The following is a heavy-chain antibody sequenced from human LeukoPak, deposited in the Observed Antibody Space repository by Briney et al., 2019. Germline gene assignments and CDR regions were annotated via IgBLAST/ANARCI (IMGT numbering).Heavy chain of an antibody. D-gene: IGHD3-22*01. V-gene: IGHV4-38-2*02. CDR3: ARDRRHDTGGYYYNWFDP. J-gene: IGHJ5*02. Sequence: PSETLSLTCTVSGVSISSGYYWGWIRQPPGKGLEWIGSIYHSGSTYYNPSVVSRVTISVDTSKNQFSLKLSSVTAADTAVYYCARDRRHDTGGYYYNWFDPWGQGTLVTVSS. CDR2: IYHSGST. CDR1: GVSISSGYY.